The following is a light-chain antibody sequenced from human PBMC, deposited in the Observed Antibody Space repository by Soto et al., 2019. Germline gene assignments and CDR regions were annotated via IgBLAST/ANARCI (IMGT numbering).Light chain of an antibody. CDR2: GAS. CDR1: QSVSSSY. J-gene: IGKJ5*01. CDR3: QQYGSSPQA. Sequence: EIVLTQSPGTLSLSPGERATLSCRASQSVSSSYLAWYQQKPGQALRLLIYGASSRATGIPDRFSGSGSGTDFTLTIRRLEPEDFAVYYCQQYGSSPQAFGQGKRLEIK. V-gene: IGKV3-20*01.